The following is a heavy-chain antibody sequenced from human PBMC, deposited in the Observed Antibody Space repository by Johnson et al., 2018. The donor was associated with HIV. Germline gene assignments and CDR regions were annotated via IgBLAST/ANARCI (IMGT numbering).Heavy chain of an antibody. CDR1: GFTFSSYT. CDR3: ARLDEIAAAGTGDAFDI. V-gene: IGHV3-30*04. Sequence: QVQLVESGGGVVQPGGSLRLSCAASGFTFSSYTMHWVRQAPGKGLGWVAVISFDGKNKFYADSVKGRFTISRDNSRNTLYLQMNSLRPEDTALYYCARLDEIAAAGTGDAFDIWGQGTKVTVSS. J-gene: IGHJ3*02. CDR2: ISFDGKNK. D-gene: IGHD6-13*01.